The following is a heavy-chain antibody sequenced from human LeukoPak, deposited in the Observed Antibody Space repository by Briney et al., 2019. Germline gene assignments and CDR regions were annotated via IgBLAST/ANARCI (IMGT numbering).Heavy chain of an antibody. V-gene: IGHV3-21*01. CDR3: AREREQQLAFDY. Sequence: GGSLRLSCAASGFTFSSYSMNWVRQAPGKGLEWVSYISSSSSYIYYADSVKGRFTISRDNAKNSLYLQMNSLRAEDTAVYYCAREREQQLAFDYWGQGTLVTVSS. CDR1: GFTFSSYS. J-gene: IGHJ4*02. CDR2: ISSSSSYI. D-gene: IGHD6-13*01.